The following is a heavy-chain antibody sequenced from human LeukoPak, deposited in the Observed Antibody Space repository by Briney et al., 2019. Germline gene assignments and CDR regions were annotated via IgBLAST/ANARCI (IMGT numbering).Heavy chain of an antibody. CDR2: IYYSGST. Sequence: SETPSLTCTVSGGSISSSSYYWGWIRQPPGKGLEWIGSIYYSGSTYYNPSLKSRVTISVDTSKNQFSLKLSSVTAADTAVYYCARIRWWELLSGHFDYWGQGTLVTVSS. J-gene: IGHJ4*02. V-gene: IGHV4-39*01. CDR1: GGSISSSSYY. CDR3: ARIRWWELLSGHFDY. D-gene: IGHD1-26*01.